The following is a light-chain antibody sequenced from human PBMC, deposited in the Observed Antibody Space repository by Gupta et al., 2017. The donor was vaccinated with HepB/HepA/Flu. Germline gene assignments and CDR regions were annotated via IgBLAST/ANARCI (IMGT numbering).Light chain of an antibody. CDR1: QSLSGSL. CDR3: LQDGASPRT. J-gene: IGKJ1*01. CDR2: GAS. V-gene: IGKV3-20*01. Sequence: EIVLTQSPGTLSLSPGERATLSCRASQSLSGSLLAWYQQKPGQAPRLLIYGASSRANGIPDRFTGSGSGTDFTLTINRLEPEDFAVYFCLQDGASPRTFGQGTRVEIK.